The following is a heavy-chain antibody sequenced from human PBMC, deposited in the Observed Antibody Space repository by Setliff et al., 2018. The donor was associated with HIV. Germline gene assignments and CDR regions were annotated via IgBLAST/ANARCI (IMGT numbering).Heavy chain of an antibody. CDR3: ARSDYDFRTSTPTFFDP. D-gene: IGHD3-3*01. CDR2: ISYSGNT. Sequence: SETLSLTCTVSGASISSGGYAWSWIRQPPGKGLEWIGTISYSGNTYYRPSLKSRVTISVDTSKNQFFLKLNSVTAADTAVYYCARSDYDFRTSTPTFFDPWGQGTLVTVSS. J-gene: IGHJ5*02. V-gene: IGHV4-39*01. CDR1: GASISSGGYA.